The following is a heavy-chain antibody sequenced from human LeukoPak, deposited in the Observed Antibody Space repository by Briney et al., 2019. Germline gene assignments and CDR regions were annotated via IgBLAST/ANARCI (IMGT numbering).Heavy chain of an antibody. CDR2: IYSGGST. CDR1: GSTVSSNY. D-gene: IGHD3-22*01. Sequence: GGSLRLSCAASGSTVSSNYMSWVRQAPGKGLEWVSVIYSGGSTYYADSVKGRFTISRDNSKNTLYLQMNSLRAEDTAVYYCARHSLTYYYDSSGYYGPGDYWGQGTLVTVSS. V-gene: IGHV3-53*01. CDR3: ARHSLTYYYDSSGYYGPGDY. J-gene: IGHJ4*02.